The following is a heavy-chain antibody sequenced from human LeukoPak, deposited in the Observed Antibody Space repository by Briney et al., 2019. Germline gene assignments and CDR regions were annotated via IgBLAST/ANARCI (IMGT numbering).Heavy chain of an antibody. CDR3: ARRRVTMVRGVTAGNWFDP. D-gene: IGHD3-10*01. V-gene: IGHV1-2*02. Sequence: ASVKVSCKASGYTFTSYAMHWVRQAPGQRLEWMGWINPNSGGTNYAQKFQGRVTMTRDTSISTAYMELSRLRSDDTAVYYCARRRVTMVRGVTAGNWFDPWGQGTLVTVSS. CDR1: GYTFTSYA. CDR2: INPNSGGT. J-gene: IGHJ5*02.